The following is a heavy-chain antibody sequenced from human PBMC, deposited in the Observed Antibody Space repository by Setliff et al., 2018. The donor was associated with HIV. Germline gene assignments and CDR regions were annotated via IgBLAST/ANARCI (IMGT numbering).Heavy chain of an antibody. V-gene: IGHV3-23*01. CDR1: EFAFSTHI. CDR2: ITGGGAT. J-gene: IGHJ4*02. CDR3: AKDNSEHWPTGRLDY. D-gene: IGHD4-17*01. Sequence: SLRLSCAPSEFAFSTHIIHWVRQAPGKGLEWVSSITGGGATQYADFVKGRFTISRDVSKNTVFLQMNSLRVVDTAVYYCAKDNSEHWPTGRLDYWGQGTLVTVSS.